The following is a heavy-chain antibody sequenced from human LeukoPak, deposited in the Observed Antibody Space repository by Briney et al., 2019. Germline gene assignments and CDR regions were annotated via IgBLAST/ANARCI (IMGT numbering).Heavy chain of an antibody. Sequence: GGSLRLSCAASGFTFSSYWMNWARQAPEKGLEWVASINHNGNVNYYVDSVKGRFTISRDNAKNSLYLQMSSLRAEDTAVFFCARGGGLDVWGQGATVTVSS. J-gene: IGHJ6*02. CDR3: ARGGGLDV. V-gene: IGHV3-7*03. CDR2: INHNGNVN. D-gene: IGHD3-16*01. CDR1: GFTFSSYW.